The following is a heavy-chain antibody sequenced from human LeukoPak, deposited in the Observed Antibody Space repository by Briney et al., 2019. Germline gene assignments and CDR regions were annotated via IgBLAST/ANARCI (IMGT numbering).Heavy chain of an antibody. CDR1: GFTFSTYS. D-gene: IGHD5-24*01. CDR3: ASSFPRRDDYISNYFDY. CDR2: ISSSGTYI. Sequence: PGGSLRLSCAASGFTFSTYSMNWVRQAPGRGLEWVSSISSSGTYIYYADSMRGRFTISRDNSKNSLYLQMNSLRAEDTAVYHCASSFPRRDDYISNYFDYWGQGTLVTVSS. V-gene: IGHV3-21*01. J-gene: IGHJ4*02.